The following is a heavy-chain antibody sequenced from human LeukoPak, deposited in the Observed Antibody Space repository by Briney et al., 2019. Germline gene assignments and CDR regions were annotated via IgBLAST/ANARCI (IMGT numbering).Heavy chain of an antibody. J-gene: IGHJ4*02. CDR3: AKVVTPTRYYYDSSGYYGFDY. D-gene: IGHD3-22*01. CDR1: GFTFSSYG. Sequence: GRSLRLSCAASGFTFSSYGMHWVRQAPGKGLEWVAVISYDGSNKYYADSVKGRFTISRDNSKNTLYLQMNSLRAEDTAVYYCAKVVTPTRYYYDSSGYYGFDYWGQGTLVTVSS. CDR2: ISYDGSNK. V-gene: IGHV3-30*18.